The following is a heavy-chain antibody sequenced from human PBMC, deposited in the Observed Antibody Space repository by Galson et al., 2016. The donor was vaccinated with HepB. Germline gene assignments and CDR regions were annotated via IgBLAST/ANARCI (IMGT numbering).Heavy chain of an antibody. Sequence: LRLSCAASGFTFSSFGMHWVRQAPGKGLEWVAVISSDGNNKYFADSVKGRFTISRDNSENTLYLQMNSLRAEDTAVYYCATPLGYCSGGTCYGGYFYGMDVWGQGTTVTVSS. V-gene: IGHV3-30*03. D-gene: IGHD2-15*01. J-gene: IGHJ6*02. CDR1: GFTFSSFG. CDR2: ISSDGNNK. CDR3: ATPLGYCSGGTCYGGYFYGMDV.